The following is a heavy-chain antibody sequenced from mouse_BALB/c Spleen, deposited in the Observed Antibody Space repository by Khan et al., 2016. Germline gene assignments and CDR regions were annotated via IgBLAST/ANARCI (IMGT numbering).Heavy chain of an antibody. D-gene: IGHD2-1*01. V-gene: IGHV6-6*02. CDR3: TRPGGNYY. J-gene: IGHJ2*01. CDR2: IKLKSNNYAT. Sequence: EVQLEVSGGGLVQPGGSMQLSCVAAGFTFSNYWMNWVRQSPEKGLEWVAEIKLKSNNYATHYAESVKGRFTISRDDSKSSVYLQMNNLRGEDTGIYCCTRPGGNYYWGQGTTLTVSS. CDR1: GFTFSNYW.